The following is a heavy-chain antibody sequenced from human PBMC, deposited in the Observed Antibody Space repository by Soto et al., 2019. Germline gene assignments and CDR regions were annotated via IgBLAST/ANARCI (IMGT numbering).Heavy chain of an antibody. J-gene: IGHJ4*02. CDR2: IYYSGST. CDR1: GGSISSYY. Sequence: PSETLSLTCTVSGGSISSYYWSWIRQPPGKGLEWIGYIYYSGSTNYNPSLKSRVTISVDTSKNQFSLKLSSVTAADTAAYYCARSTYYYGSGSYYPRWYFDYWGQGTLVTVSS. D-gene: IGHD3-10*01. CDR3: ARSTYYYGSGSYYPRWYFDY. V-gene: IGHV4-59*01.